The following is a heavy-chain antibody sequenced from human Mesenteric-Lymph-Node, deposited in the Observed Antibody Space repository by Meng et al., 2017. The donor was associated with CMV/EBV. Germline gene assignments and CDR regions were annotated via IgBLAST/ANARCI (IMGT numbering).Heavy chain of an antibody. CDR3: ARDSAVVPAAIDYFDY. Sequence: SGSTFTSYYMHWVRQAPGQGLEWMGIINPSGGSTSYAQKFQGRVTMTRDTSTSTVYMELSSLRSEDTAVHYCARDSAVVPAAIDYFDYWGQGTLVTVSS. J-gene: IGHJ4*02. V-gene: IGHV1-46*01. CDR1: GSTFTSYY. CDR2: INPSGGST. D-gene: IGHD2-2*02.